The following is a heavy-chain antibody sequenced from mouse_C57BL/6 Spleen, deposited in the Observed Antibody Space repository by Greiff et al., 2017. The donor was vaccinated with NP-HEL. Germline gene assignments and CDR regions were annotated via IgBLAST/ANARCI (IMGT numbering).Heavy chain of an antibody. J-gene: IGHJ1*03. V-gene: IGHV1-53*01. CDR1: GYTFTSYW. CDR3: ARREGIYYEYDGPHWYFDV. D-gene: IGHD2-4*01. CDR2: INPSNGGT. Sequence: QVQLQQPGTELVKPGASVKLSCKASGYTFTSYWMHWVKQRPGQGLEWIGNINPSNGGTNYNEKFKSKATLTVDKSSSTAYMQLSSLTSEDPAVYYCARREGIYYEYDGPHWYFDVWGTGTTVTVSS.